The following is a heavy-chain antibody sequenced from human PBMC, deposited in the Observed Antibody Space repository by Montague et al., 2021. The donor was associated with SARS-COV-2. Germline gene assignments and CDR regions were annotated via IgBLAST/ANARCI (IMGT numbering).Heavy chain of an antibody. J-gene: IGHJ4*02. CDR2: ISSSGSTM. CDR3: ARDGRFGELDY. V-gene: IGHV3-48*03. D-gene: IGHD3-10*01. CDR1: GFTFSSYA. Sequence: SLRLSCAASGFTFSSYAMSWVRQAPGKGLEWVSYISSSGSTMYYADSVKGRFTISRDNAKNSLYLQMNSLRAEDTAVYYCARDGRFGELDYWGQGTLVTVST.